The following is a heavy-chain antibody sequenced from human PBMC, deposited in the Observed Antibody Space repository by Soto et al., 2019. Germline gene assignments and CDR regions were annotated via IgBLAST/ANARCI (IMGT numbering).Heavy chain of an antibody. CDR2: INHSGST. J-gene: IGHJ4*02. CDR3: ALSSGASFY. Sequence: SETLSLTCAVYGGSFSGYYWTWIRQPPGTGLEWIGEINHSGSTNYNPSLKSRVTISVDKSKNQFSPKLSSVTAADTAVYYCALSSGASFYWGQGTLVTVSS. V-gene: IGHV4-34*01. D-gene: IGHD2-15*01. CDR1: GGSFSGYY.